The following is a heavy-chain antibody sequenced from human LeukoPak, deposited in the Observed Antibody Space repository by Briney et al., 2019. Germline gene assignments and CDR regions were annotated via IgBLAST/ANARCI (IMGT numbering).Heavy chain of an antibody. CDR3: ARVVDYYYYYMDV. Sequence: EASETLSLTCAVSGYSIRSGHYWGWIRQSPGKGLEWIGSIYHSGITYHNPSLKSRVNISVDTSKNQFSLKLTSVTAADTALYYCARVVDYYYYYMDVWGKGTTVTVS. CDR1: GYSIRSGHY. J-gene: IGHJ6*03. CDR2: IYHSGIT. V-gene: IGHV4-38-2*01.